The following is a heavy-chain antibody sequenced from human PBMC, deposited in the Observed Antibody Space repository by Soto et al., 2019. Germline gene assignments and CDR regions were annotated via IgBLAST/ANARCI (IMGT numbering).Heavy chain of an antibody. CDR1: GFTFSSYS. CDR2: ISSSSSTI. V-gene: IGHV3-48*02. D-gene: IGHD4-4*01. CDR3: ARTEKSGDYSNYAFDY. J-gene: IGHJ4*02. Sequence: GGSLRLSCAASGFTFSSYSMNWVRQAPGKGLEWVSYISSSSSTIYYADSVKGRFTISRDNAKNSLYLQMNSLRDEDTAVYYCARTEKSGDYSNYAFDYWGQGTLVTVSS.